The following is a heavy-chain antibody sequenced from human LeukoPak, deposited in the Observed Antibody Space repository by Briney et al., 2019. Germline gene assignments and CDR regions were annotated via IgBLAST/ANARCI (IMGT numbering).Heavy chain of an antibody. J-gene: IGHJ4*02. CDR1: GFTFSSYW. CDR3: VTKWRWLQF. V-gene: IGHV3-7*01. CDR2: IKQDGSEE. D-gene: IGHD5-24*01. Sequence: GGSLRLSCAASGFTFSSYWMTWVRQAPGKGLEWVANIKQDGSEEYYVDSVKGRFTISRDNAKNSLYLQMNSLRAEDTAVYYCVTKWRWLQFWGQGTLVTVSS.